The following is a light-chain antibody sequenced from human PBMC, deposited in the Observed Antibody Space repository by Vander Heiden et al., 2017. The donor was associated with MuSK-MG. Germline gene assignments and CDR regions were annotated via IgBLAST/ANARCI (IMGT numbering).Light chain of an antibody. Sequence: DIVMTQSPLSLPVAPGEPASISCRSSQNLLNSNGYNYLNWYLQKPGQSPQLLIYLGSYRASGVPDRFSGSGPGTDFTLKMSRVEAEDLGVYYCSQSLQTRRTFGQWTKVEIK. CDR1: QNLLNSNGYNY. CDR3: SQSLQTRRT. V-gene: IGKV2-28*01. J-gene: IGKJ1*01. CDR2: LGS.